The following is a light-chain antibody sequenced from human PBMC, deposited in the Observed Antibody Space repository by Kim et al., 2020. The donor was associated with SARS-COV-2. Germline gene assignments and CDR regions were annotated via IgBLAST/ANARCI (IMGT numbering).Light chain of an antibody. V-gene: IGLV2-11*01. Sequence: GQSVTIACTGTSSDVGGYNYVSWCQQYPGKAPKLMIYDVSKRPSGVPDRFSGSRSGNTASLTISGLQAEDEADYYCCSYAGSYTWVFGGGTKLTVL. CDR3: CSYAGSYTWV. CDR1: SSDVGGYNY. J-gene: IGLJ3*02. CDR2: DVS.